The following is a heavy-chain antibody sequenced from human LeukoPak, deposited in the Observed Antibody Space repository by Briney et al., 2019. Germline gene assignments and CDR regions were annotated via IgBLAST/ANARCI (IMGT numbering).Heavy chain of an antibody. J-gene: IGHJ4*02. CDR3: AKEAGVAYYYDSSVY. CDR2: ISGSGGST. CDR1: GYTFTSYG. V-gene: IGHV3-23*01. Sequence: SCKASGYTFTSYGISWVRQAPGKGLEWVSAISGSGGSTYYADSVKGRFTISRDNSKNTLYLQMNSLRAEDTAVYYCAKEAGVAYYYDSSVYWGQGTLVTVSS. D-gene: IGHD3-22*01.